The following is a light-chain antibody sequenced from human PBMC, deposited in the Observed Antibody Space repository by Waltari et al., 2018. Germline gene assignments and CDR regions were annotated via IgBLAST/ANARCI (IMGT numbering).Light chain of an antibody. V-gene: IGLV3-1*01. Sequence: SYELTQPPSVSVSPGQTASITCSGDNLGNQYASWYQQKPGQSPVLVIYYDSKRPSGIPERFSGSNSGNTATLTISGIQAMDEADYYCQAWDTTTVVFGGGTKVTVL. CDR3: QAWDTTTVV. J-gene: IGLJ2*01. CDR1: NLGNQY. CDR2: YDS.